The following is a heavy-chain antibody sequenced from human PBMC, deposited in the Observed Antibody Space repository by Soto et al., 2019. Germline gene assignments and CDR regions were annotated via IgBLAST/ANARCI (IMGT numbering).Heavy chain of an antibody. J-gene: IGHJ4*02. Sequence: LRLSCAASGFIFSSYWINWVRQTPGKGLECVAAIKGDGSQRYYVDSVKGRFTISRDNAKNSVDLQMKSLRAEDTAVYYCVRDAQRGGDYDYWGQGTLVTVSS. CDR3: VRDAQRGGDYDY. D-gene: IGHD4-17*01. V-gene: IGHV3-7*01. CDR1: GFIFSSYW. CDR2: IKGDGSQR.